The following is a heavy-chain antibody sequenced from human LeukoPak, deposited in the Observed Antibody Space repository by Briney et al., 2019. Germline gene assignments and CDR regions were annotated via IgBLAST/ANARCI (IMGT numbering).Heavy chain of an antibody. J-gene: IGHJ4*02. V-gene: IGHV3-15*01. CDR2: IKSKTDGGTT. CDR1: GFTFSNAW. D-gene: IGHD4-17*01. CDR3: TTDYGDYPYYFDY. Sequence: PGGSLRLPCAASGFTFSNAWMSWVRQAPGKGLEWVGRIKSKTDGGTTDYAAPVKGRFTISRDDSKNTLYLQMNSLKTEDTAVYYCTTDYGDYPYYFDYWGQGTLVTVSS.